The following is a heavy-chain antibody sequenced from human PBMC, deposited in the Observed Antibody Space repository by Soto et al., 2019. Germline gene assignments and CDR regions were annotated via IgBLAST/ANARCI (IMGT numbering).Heavy chain of an antibody. V-gene: IGHV3-23*01. D-gene: IGHD3-3*01. CDR3: AKDRQPDGFWPFDH. Sequence: EVHLLESGGGLVQPGGSLRLSCVGSGFTFSTYAMSWVRQAPGSGLEWVAGLFGNGAGIEYADSVKGRFTISRDNSRNTLYLQMNSLRAEDTVTYYCAKDRQPDGFWPFDHWCQGSLITVSS. J-gene: IGHJ4*02. CDR2: LFGNGAGI. CDR1: GFTFSTYA.